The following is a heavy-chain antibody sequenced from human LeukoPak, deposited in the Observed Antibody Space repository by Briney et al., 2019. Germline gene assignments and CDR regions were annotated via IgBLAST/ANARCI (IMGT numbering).Heavy chain of an antibody. CDR2: IYYSGST. CDR1: GGSISSYY. CDR3: AREFRVAADEYYYYYYGMDV. J-gene: IGHJ6*02. Sequence: SETLSLTCTVSGGSISSYYWSWIRQPPGKGLEWIGYIYYSGSTNYNPALKRRVTTSVDTPKNQFSLKLSSVTAADTAVYYCAREFRVAADEYYYYYYGMDVWGQGTTVTVSS. D-gene: IGHD6-13*01. V-gene: IGHV4-59*01.